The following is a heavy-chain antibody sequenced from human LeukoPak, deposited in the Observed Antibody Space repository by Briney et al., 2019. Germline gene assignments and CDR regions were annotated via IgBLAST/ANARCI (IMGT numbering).Heavy chain of an antibody. V-gene: IGHV1-18*01. CDR3: ARDIIAAGTLYYYYYMDV. J-gene: IGHJ6*03. Sequence: ASVKVSCKASGYMFTSYGISWVRQAPGQGLEWMGWISAYNGNTNYAQKLRGRVTMTRNTSISTAYMELSSLRSEDTAVYYCARDIIAAGTLYYYYYMDVWGKGTTVTISS. D-gene: IGHD6-13*01. CDR2: ISAYNGNT. CDR1: GYMFTSYG.